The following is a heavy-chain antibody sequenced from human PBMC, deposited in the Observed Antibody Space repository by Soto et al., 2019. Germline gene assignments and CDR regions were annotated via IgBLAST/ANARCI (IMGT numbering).Heavy chain of an antibody. J-gene: IGHJ4*02. V-gene: IGHV3-21*02. D-gene: IGHD6-19*01. CDR1: GFTFSNFN. Sequence: QLVESGGGLVKPGGSLRLSCAASGFTFSNFNMNWVRQAPGKGLEWVSSISSSSSYIYYADSVKGRFTISRDNVKNSLYLQMNSLRAEDTAVYYCARDEYSSAWREYWGQGTLVTVSS. CDR2: ISSSSSYI. CDR3: ARDEYSSAWREY.